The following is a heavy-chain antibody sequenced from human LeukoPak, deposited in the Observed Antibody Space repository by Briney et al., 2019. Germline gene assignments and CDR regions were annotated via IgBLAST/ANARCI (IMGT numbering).Heavy chain of an antibody. V-gene: IGHV4-59*12. J-gene: IGHJ4*02. Sequence: SETLSLTCTVSGDSIRSYYWSWIRQPPGKGLEWIGYIYHSGSTYYNPSLKSRVTISVDRSKNQFSLKLSSVTAADTAVYYCARDRPPDYWGQGTLVTVSS. CDR2: IYHSGST. CDR1: GDSIRSYY. CDR3: ARDRPPDY.